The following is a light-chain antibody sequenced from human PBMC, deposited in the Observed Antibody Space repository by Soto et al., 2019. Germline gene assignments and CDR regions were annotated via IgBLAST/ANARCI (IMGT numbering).Light chain of an antibody. J-gene: IGKJ1*01. CDR1: QSISSW. CDR3: QQYGSYSPT. CDR2: DAS. V-gene: IGKV1-5*01. Sequence: DIQMTQSPSTLSASVGDRVTITCRASQSISSWLAWYQQKPGKAPKLLIYDASSLESGVPSRFSGSVSGTESTLTISSLQPDDFETYYCQQYGSYSPTFGQGTKVDIK.